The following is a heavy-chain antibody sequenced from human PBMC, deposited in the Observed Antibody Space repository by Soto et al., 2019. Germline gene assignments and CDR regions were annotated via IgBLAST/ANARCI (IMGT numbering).Heavy chain of an antibody. D-gene: IGHD2-2*01. CDR2: IYYSGST. J-gene: IGHJ6*03. CDR3: WVVPAAEGYYYYYMDV. Sequence: SETLSLTCTVSGGSISSSSYYWGWIRQPPGKGLEWIGSIYYSGSTYYNPSLKSRVTISVDTSKNQFSLKLSSVTAADTAVYYSWVVPAAEGYYYYYMDVWGKGTTVTVSS. V-gene: IGHV4-39*01. CDR1: GGSISSSSYY.